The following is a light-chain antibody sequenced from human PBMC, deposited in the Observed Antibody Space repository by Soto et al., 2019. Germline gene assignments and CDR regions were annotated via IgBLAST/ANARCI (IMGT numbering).Light chain of an antibody. J-gene: IGKJ1*01. CDR2: DAS. V-gene: IGKV3-20*01. CDR3: QQYGRSPWT. CDR1: QSVSSSY. Sequence: EIVLTQSPGTLSLSPGEIATLSCRASQSVSSSYLAWYQQKPGQAPRLLIFDASSRATGISDRFSGSGSGTDFTLTISRLEPEDFAVYYCQQYGRSPWTFGQGTKV.